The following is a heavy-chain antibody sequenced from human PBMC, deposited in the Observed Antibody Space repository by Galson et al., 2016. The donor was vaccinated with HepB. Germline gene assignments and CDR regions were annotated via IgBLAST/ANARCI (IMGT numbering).Heavy chain of an antibody. CDR3: VADHGGLGCFDF. CDR1: GFTFNTYA. J-gene: IGHJ3*01. CDR2: FSGRGDST. V-gene: IGHV3-23*01. D-gene: IGHD4-23*01. Sequence: SLRLSCAATGFTFNTYAMAWVRQAPGKGLEWVSGFSGRGDSTYYADSVKGRFTISRDNSKSTLYLQMSSLRVEDTALYYCVADHGGLGCFDFWGQGTMVTVSS.